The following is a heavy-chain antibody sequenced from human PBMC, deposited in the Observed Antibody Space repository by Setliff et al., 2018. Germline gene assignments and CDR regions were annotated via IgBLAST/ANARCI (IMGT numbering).Heavy chain of an antibody. CDR3: ARSSGPRVVLAADFDS. Sequence: ASVKVSCKTSGFNFITYGFSWVRQAPGQGLEWMGWISPYSGETNNAQKFQDRVTMTTDTSTATVYMELKNLRTDDTAVYYCARSSGPRVVLAADFDSWGQGTLVTVSS. CDR1: GFNFITYG. CDR2: ISPYSGET. J-gene: IGHJ4*02. V-gene: IGHV1-18*01. D-gene: IGHD3-9*01.